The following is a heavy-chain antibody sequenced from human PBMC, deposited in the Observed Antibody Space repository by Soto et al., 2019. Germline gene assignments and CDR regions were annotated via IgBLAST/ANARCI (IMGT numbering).Heavy chain of an antibody. Sequence: PGGSLKLSCPASGLTFIGYPITWVRKPPGKGLEWVSAISGSGGSTYYADSVKGRFTISRDNSKNTLYLQMNSLRAEDTAVYYCAKDLWGSHDYGDYFGYWGQGTLVTVSS. J-gene: IGHJ4*02. CDR2: ISGSGGST. D-gene: IGHD4-17*01. CDR1: GLTFIGYP. V-gene: IGHV3-23*01. CDR3: AKDLWGSHDYGDYFGY.